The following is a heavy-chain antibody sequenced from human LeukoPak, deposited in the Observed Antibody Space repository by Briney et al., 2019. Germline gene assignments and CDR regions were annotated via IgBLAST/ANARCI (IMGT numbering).Heavy chain of an antibody. CDR1: GYTLTELS. J-gene: IGHJ5*02. CDR2: INPSGGST. V-gene: IGHV1-46*01. D-gene: IGHD3-22*01. Sequence: ASVKVSCKVSGYTLTELSMHWVRQAPGQGLEWMGIINPSGGSTSYAQKFQGRVTMTRDTSTSTVYMELSSLRSEDTAVYYCARDPYYYDSSGKSSRFDPWGQGTLVTVSS. CDR3: ARDPYYYDSSGKSSRFDP.